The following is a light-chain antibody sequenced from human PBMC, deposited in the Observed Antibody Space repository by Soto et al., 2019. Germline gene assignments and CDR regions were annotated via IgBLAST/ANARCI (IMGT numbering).Light chain of an antibody. J-gene: IGLJ1*01. CDR1: SSDVGGYNY. CDR3: CSYADRSYV. CDR2: DVS. Sequence: QSALTQPRSVSGSPGQSVTISCTGTSSDVGGYNYVSWYQQHPGKAPKLMIYDVSKRPSGVPDRFSGSKSGTPASLTISGLQAEDEADYYCCSYADRSYVFGTGTKVTVL. V-gene: IGLV2-11*01.